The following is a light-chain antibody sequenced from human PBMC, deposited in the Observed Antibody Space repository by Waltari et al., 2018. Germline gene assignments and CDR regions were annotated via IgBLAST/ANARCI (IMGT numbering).Light chain of an antibody. CDR2: DVS. J-gene: IGLJ1*01. CDR3: SSYTSSSTLYV. CDR1: SSDVGGYNY. V-gene: IGLV2-14*03. Sequence: QSALTQPASGSGSPGQSITISCTGTSSDVGGYNYVSWYQQHPGKAPKLMVYDVSNRASWVSNRVSVSKSGNTASLTISGIQAEDEADYYCSSYTSSSTLYVFGTGTKVTVL.